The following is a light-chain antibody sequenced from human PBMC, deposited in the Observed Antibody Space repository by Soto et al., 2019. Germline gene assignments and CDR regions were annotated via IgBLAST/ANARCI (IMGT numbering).Light chain of an antibody. CDR1: QSVLYSSNNKNY. V-gene: IGKV4-1*01. Sequence: DIVMTQSPDSLVVSLGERATINCKSSQSVLYSSNNKNYLAWYQQKPGQPPKLLIYWASIRESGVPDRFSGSGSGTDFTLTISSLQAEDVAVYYCQQYYSTLTFGGGTKVEIK. CDR3: QQYYSTLT. J-gene: IGKJ4*01. CDR2: WAS.